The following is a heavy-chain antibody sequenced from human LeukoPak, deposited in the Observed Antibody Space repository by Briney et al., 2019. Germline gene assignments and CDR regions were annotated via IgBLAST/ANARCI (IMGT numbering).Heavy chain of an antibody. J-gene: IGHJ4*02. D-gene: IGHD6-19*01. CDR1: GGSFSGYY. CDR2: INHSGST. Sequence: PSETLSLTCAVYGGSFSGYYWSWIRQPPGKGLEWIGEINHSGSTNYNPSLKSRVTISVDTSKNQFSLKLSSVTAADTAVYYCARRKRTWEAGSSGWYYIDYWGQGTLVTVSS. CDR3: ARRKRTWEAGSSGWYYIDY. V-gene: IGHV4-34*01.